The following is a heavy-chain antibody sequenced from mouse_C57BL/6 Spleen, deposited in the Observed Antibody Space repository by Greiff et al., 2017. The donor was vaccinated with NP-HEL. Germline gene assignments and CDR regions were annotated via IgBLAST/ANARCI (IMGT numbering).Heavy chain of an antibody. CDR2: IDPENGDT. CDR1: GFNIKDDY. CDR3: TTGYYGSTGYFDV. D-gene: IGHD1-1*01. J-gene: IGHJ1*03. V-gene: IGHV14-4*01. Sequence: VQLQQSGAELVRPGASVKLSCTASGFNIKDDYMHWVKQRPEQGLEWIGWIDPENGDTEYASKFQGKATITADTSSNTAYLQLSSLTSEDTAFYYCTTGYYGSTGYFDVWGTGTTVTVSS.